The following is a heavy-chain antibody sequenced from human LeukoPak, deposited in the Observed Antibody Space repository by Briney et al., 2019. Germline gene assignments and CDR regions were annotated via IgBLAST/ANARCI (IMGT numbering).Heavy chain of an antibody. Sequence: PGGSLRLSCAASGFTASDTYMSWVRQAPGKGLEWVSVIYSGGRAFYAGSVEGRFTISRDDSKNMVYLQMNSLRAEDTAIYYCARLPGGRQLNWGQGTLVTVSS. CDR3: ARLPGGRQLN. V-gene: IGHV3-53*01. CDR2: IYSGGRA. J-gene: IGHJ4*02. CDR1: GFTASDTY. D-gene: IGHD1-1*01.